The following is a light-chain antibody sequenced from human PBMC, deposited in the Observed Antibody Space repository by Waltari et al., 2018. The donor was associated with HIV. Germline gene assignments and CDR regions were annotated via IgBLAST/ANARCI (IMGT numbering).Light chain of an antibody. Sequence: NVLTQSPGVLSLSPGERATLSCKASQRLTSAYLAWYQQKPGQVPRLLIYATSNRATGIPDRFSGTGSGTDFNLTISRLDPEDCAVYYCQQYDNTPYTFGRGTKLDLK. CDR1: QRLTSAY. CDR2: ATS. J-gene: IGKJ2*01. CDR3: QQYDNTPYT. V-gene: IGKV3-20*01.